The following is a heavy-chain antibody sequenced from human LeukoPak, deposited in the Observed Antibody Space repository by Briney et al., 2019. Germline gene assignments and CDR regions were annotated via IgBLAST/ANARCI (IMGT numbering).Heavy chain of an antibody. D-gene: IGHD3-22*01. CDR2: INPSGGST. CDR1: RYTFTSYY. J-gene: IGHJ4*02. V-gene: IGHV1-46*03. Sequence: GASVKVSCKACRYTFTSYYMHWVRQAPGQGLEWIGIINPSGGSTSYALKFQGRVTMTRDTSTSTVYMELSSLRSEDTAVYYCAGEDSSGTNDPHLSFWGQGTLVTVSS. CDR3: AGEDSSGTNDPHLSF.